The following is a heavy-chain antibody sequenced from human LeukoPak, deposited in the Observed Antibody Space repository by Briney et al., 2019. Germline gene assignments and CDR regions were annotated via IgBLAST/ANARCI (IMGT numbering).Heavy chain of an antibody. J-gene: IGHJ3*02. CDR3: AKDRVVAAGDDAFDI. D-gene: IGHD2-2*01. CDR2: IRSKTYGGTK. Sequence: GRSLRLSCTGSGFTFGAYAMIWFRQAPGKGLEWVGFIRSKTYGGTKEYAASVKGRFSISRDDSKSIAYLQMNSLRAEDTALYYCAKDRVVAAGDDAFDIWGQGTMVTVSS. CDR1: GFTFGAYA. V-gene: IGHV3-49*03.